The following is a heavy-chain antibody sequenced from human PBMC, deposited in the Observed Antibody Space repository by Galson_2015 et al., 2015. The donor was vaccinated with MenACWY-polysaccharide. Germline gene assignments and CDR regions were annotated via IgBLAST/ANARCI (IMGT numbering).Heavy chain of an antibody. D-gene: IGHD3-10*01. V-gene: IGHV3-23*01. CDR2: LSPTTGNT. Sequence: LRLSCAGSGLTFSSYGMGWVRQAPGKGLEWASGLSPTTGNTYYADSVRGRFTISRDNSKNTLYLQMDSLRAEDTALNCCAKGAAHYGSGNYYDYWGQGTQVTVSS. J-gene: IGHJ4*02. CDR3: AKGAAHYGSGNYYDY. CDR1: GLTFSSYG.